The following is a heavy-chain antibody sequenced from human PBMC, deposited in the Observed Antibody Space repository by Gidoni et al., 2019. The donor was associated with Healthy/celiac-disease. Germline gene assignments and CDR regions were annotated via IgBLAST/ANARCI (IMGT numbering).Heavy chain of an antibody. CDR3: ARVSLAADAFDI. CDR2: IYHSGST. V-gene: IGHV4-59*01. CDR1: AGSISSYY. D-gene: IGHD6-25*01. Sequence: QVQLQESGPGLVKPSETLYLTCTVSAGSISSYYWSWIRQPPGKGLEWIGYIYHSGSTNYNPSLKSRVTISVDTSKNQFSLKLSSVTAADTAVYYCARVSLAADAFDIWGQGTMVTVSS. J-gene: IGHJ3*02.